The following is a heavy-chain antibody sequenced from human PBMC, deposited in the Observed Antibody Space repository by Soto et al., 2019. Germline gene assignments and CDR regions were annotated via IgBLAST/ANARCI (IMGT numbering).Heavy chain of an antibody. D-gene: IGHD2-2*01. J-gene: IGHJ5*02. V-gene: IGHV1-46*01. CDR2: INPSGGST. Sequence: ASVKVSCKASVYTFTSYYMHGVRQAPGQGLEWMGIINPSGGSTSYAQKFQGRVTMTRDTSTSTVYMELSSLRSEDTAVYYCARGRIVVVPAAKRGWFDPWGQGTLVTVSS. CDR1: VYTFTSYY. CDR3: ARGRIVVVPAAKRGWFDP.